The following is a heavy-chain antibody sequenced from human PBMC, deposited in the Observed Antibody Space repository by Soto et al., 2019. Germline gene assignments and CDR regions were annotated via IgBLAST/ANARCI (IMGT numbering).Heavy chain of an antibody. Sequence: SETLSLTCTVSGGSISSYYWSWIRQPPGKGLEWIGYIYYSGSTNYNTSLKTRLTISKDTSKNQVVLTMTNMDPVDTATYYCARVVRGDTKNPPQTDYGMDVWGQGTTVTVSS. V-gene: IGHV4-59*01. D-gene: IGHD3-10*01. CDR2: IYYSGST. CDR3: ARVVRGDTKNPPQTDYGMDV. CDR1: GGSISSYY. J-gene: IGHJ6*02.